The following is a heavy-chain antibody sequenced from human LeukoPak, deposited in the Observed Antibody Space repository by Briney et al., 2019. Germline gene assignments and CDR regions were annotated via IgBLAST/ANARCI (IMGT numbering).Heavy chain of an antibody. J-gene: IGHJ4*02. D-gene: IGHD6-19*01. CDR2: ISGSGGST. V-gene: IGHV3-23*01. CDR1: GFTFSSYA. Sequence: GGSLRLSCAASGFTFSSYAMSWVRQAPGKGLEWVSAISGSGGSTYYADSVKGRFTISRDNSKNTLYLQMNSLRAEDTAVYYCARHGGLAVAAAPAIFDSWGQGTLVTVSS. CDR3: ARHGGLAVAAAPAIFDS.